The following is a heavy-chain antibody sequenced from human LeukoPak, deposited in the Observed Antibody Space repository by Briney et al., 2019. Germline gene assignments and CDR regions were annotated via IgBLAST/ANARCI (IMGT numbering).Heavy chain of an antibody. V-gene: IGHV3-11*04. Sequence: PGGSLRLSCAASGFTFSDYYMSWIRQAPGKGLEWISYISTSGTTIRYADPVKGRFTISRDDAKRSLYLQMNSLRAEDTAVYYCARVRGSYSSDYWGQGTLVTVSS. CDR2: ISTSGTTI. CDR3: ARVRGSYSSDY. D-gene: IGHD1-26*01. CDR1: GFTFSDYY. J-gene: IGHJ4*02.